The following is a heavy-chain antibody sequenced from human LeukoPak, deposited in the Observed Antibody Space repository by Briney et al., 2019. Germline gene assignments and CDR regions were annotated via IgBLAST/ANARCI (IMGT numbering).Heavy chain of an antibody. D-gene: IGHD3-10*01. CDR3: ARVFGSNYYASGDY. CDR1: GYTFTDNY. J-gene: IGHJ4*02. Sequence: ASVKVSCKASGYTFTDNYFHWVRQAPGQGLEWMGWINPYTGDTNYALKFQGRVTMTRDTSTSTTYMELSRLRSDDTAVYYCARVFGSNYYASGDYWGQGTLVTVSS. V-gene: IGHV1-2*02. CDR2: INPYTGDT.